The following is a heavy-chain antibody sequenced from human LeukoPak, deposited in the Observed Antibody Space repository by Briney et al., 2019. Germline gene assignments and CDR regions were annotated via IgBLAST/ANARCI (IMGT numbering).Heavy chain of an antibody. Sequence: ASVKVSCKASGYPFTSNGISWVRQAPGQGLEWMGWISAYNGNTKYAQSLQGRVTLTTDASTTTAYMELRSLRSDDTAVYYCAQDPLSSDGSGWFDPWGQGTLVAVSS. CDR2: ISAYNGNT. V-gene: IGHV1-18*01. CDR1: GYPFTSNG. J-gene: IGHJ5*02. CDR3: AQDPLSSDGSGWFDP. D-gene: IGHD2-15*01.